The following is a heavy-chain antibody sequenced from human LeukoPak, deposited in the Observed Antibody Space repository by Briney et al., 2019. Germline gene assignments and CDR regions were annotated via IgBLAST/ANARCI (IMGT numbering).Heavy chain of an antibody. J-gene: IGHJ4*02. Sequence: ASVKVSCKASAYTFSGYYFHWVRQAPGQGLEWMGWINPNSGGTNYAQQFQGRVTMTRDTSISTVYMELSSLRFEDTAVYYCAREVAAPGTGLDYWGQGTLVTVSS. CDR3: AREVAAPGTGLDY. V-gene: IGHV1-2*02. CDR1: AYTFSGYY. D-gene: IGHD6-13*01. CDR2: INPNSGGT.